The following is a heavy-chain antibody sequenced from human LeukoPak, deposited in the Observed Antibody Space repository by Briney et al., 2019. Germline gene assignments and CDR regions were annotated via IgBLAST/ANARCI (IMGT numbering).Heavy chain of an antibody. CDR2: ISGSDGST. CDR3: ARSHYYNSSGYFDYYYGLDV. Sequence: GGSLRLSCAASGFTFSTYGMSWVRQAPGKGLEWVSGISGSDGSTYYADSVKGRFTISRDNAKNTLYLQMNSLRAEDTAIYYCARSHYYNSSGYFDYYYGLDVWGQGTTVTVSS. CDR1: GFTFSTYG. V-gene: IGHV3-23*01. J-gene: IGHJ6*02. D-gene: IGHD3-22*01.